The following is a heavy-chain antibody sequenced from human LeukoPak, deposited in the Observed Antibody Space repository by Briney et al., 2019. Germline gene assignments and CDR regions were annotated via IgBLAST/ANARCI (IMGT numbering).Heavy chain of an antibody. CDR1: GFIFSDYY. D-gene: IGHD1-7*01. Sequence: GGSLRLSCAASGFIFSDYYMGWIRQAPGKGLEWVSYISGSGSTIFYADSVKGRFTISRDNAKNSMHLQMNSLRAEDPAVYYCGRDFGLSGTKRSFDIWGQGTMVTVSS. CDR3: GRDFGLSGTKRSFDI. J-gene: IGHJ3*02. V-gene: IGHV3-11*01. CDR2: ISGSGSTI.